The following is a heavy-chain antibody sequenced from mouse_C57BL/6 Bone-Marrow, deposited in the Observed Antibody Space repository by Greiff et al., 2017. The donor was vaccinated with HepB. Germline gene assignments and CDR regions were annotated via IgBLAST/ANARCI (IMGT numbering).Heavy chain of an antibody. J-gene: IGHJ1*03. CDR3: ASKMVNPDYYGSSYSWYFDV. Sequence: QVQLQQPGAELVRPGTSVKLSCKASGYTFTSYWMHWVKQRPGQGLEWIGVIDPSDSYTNYNQKFKGKGTLTVDTSSSTAYMQLSSLTSEDSAVYYCASKMVNPDYYGSSYSWYFDVWGTGTTVTVSS. D-gene: IGHD1-1*01. V-gene: IGHV1-59*01. CDR1: GYTFTSYW. CDR2: IDPSDSYT.